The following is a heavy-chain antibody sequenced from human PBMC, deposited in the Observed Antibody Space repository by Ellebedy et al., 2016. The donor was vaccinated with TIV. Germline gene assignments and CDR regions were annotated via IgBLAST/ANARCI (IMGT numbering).Heavy chain of an antibody. CDR3: ARDLVSSGVSLGFDY. D-gene: IGHD3-10*01. J-gene: IGHJ4*02. V-gene: IGHV4-59*13. Sequence: SETLSLXXTVSGASISTYYWSWIRQHPGKGLEWIGYIYYSGSTNYNPSLKSRVTISVDTSKNQFSLKLSSVTAADTAVYYCARDLVSSGVSLGFDYWGQGTQVTVSS. CDR1: GASISTYY. CDR2: IYYSGST.